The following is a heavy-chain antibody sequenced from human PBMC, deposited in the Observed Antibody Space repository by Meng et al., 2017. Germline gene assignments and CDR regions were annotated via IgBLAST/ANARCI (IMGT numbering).Heavy chain of an antibody. CDR1: RYSFSSYA. V-gene: IGHV1-3*01. Sequence: VQLVRSWAEVHEPWAEVKVSCKPSRYSFSSYAMHRVRQAPRQRLEWMGWINAGNGNTKHSQKFQGRVTITRDTSASTAYMELSSLRAEDTAVYYCARDKLKTFDPWGQGTLVTVSS. CDR3: ARDKLKTFDP. J-gene: IGHJ5*02. CDR2: INAGNGNT.